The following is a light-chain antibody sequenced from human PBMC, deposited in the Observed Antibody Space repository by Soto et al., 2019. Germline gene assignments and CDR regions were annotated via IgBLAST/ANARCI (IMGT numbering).Light chain of an antibody. CDR2: DAY. Sequence: EVVLTQSPATLSLSPGDRATLSCRASQSVFRYLAWYQHKPGQAPRLLIYDAYKRATGVPARFSGSGSETDFSLIISSLEPEDFAVYYCQQRSDSPRLTFGGGTKVEIK. CDR3: QQRSDSPRLT. CDR1: QSVFRY. V-gene: IGKV3-11*01. J-gene: IGKJ4*01.